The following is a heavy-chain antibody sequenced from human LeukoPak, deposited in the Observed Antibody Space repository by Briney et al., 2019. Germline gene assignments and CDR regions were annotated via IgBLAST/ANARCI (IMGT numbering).Heavy chain of an antibody. CDR3: ARTQWLEDAFDF. D-gene: IGHD6-19*01. CDR2: ISTYNGNT. Sequence: ASVEVSCKASDDTFSNYGISWVRQAPGRGLEWMGWISTYNGNTHYAQKFQGRVTMTTDTSTNIAYLELRDLRSDDTAVYYCARTQWLEDAFDFWGQGTVVTVSS. CDR1: DDTFSNYG. V-gene: IGHV1-18*01. J-gene: IGHJ3*01.